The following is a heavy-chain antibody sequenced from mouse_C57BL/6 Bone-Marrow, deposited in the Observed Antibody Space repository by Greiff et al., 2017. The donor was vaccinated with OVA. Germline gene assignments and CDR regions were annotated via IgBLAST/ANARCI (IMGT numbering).Heavy chain of an antibody. Sequence: EVKVEESGGGLVKPGGSLKLSCAASGFTFSSYAMSWVRQTPEKRLEWVATISDGGSYTYYPDNVKGRFTISRDNAKNNLYLQMSHLKSEDTAMYYCARDGGYYGSRDYFDYWGQGTTLTVSS. CDR3: ARDGGYYGSRDYFDY. CDR2: ISDGGSYT. CDR1: GFTFSSYA. D-gene: IGHD1-1*01. V-gene: IGHV5-4*01. J-gene: IGHJ2*01.